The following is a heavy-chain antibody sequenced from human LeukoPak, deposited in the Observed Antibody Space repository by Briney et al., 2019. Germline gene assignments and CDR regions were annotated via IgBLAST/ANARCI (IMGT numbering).Heavy chain of an antibody. CDR2: IIPILGIA. CDR3: ASGGFGEFYYFDY. CDR1: GGTFSSYA. Sequence: SVKVSCKASGGTFSSYAISWVRQAPGQGLEWMGRIIPILGIANYAQKFQGRVTITADKSTSTAYMELSSLRSEDTAVYYCASGGFGEFYYFDYWAREPWSPSPQ. V-gene: IGHV1-69*04. J-gene: IGHJ4*02. D-gene: IGHD3-10*01.